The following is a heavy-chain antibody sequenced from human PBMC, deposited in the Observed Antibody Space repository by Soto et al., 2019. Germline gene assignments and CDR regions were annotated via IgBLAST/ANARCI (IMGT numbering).Heavy chain of an antibody. CDR1: GFTFSSYS. CDR2: ISSSSSYI. CDR3: ARVMSPIAVAGTQYYIDY. V-gene: IGHV3-21*01. Sequence: GGPLRLSCAASGFTFSSYSMNWVRQAPGKGLEWVSSISSSSSYIYYADSVKGRFTISRDNAKNSLYLQMNSLRAEDTAVYYCARVMSPIAVAGTQYYIDYSGQGTLVTVST. D-gene: IGHD6-19*01. J-gene: IGHJ4*02.